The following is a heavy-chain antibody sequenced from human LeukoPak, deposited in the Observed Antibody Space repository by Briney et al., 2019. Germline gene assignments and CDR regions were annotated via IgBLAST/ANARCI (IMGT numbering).Heavy chain of an antibody. CDR2: IYSGGST. D-gene: IGHD5-24*01. J-gene: IGHJ5*02. CDR3: ARGGNRRDGYNSPPA. V-gene: IGHV3-53*01. CDR1: GFTFSSYA. Sequence: GGSLRLSCAASGFTFSSYAMSWVRQAPGKGLEWVSVIYSGGSTYYADFVKGRFTISRDNSKNTLYLQMNSLRAEDTAVYYCARGGNRRDGYNSPPAWGQGTLVTVSS.